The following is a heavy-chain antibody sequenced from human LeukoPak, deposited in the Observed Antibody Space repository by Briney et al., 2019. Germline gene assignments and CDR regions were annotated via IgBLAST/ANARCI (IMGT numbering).Heavy chain of an antibody. J-gene: IGHJ4*02. D-gene: IGHD5-12*01. V-gene: IGHV3-23*01. CDR2: IIGSSGST. Sequence: GGSLRLSCAASGFTFSNYAMNWVRQAPGKGLEWVSTIIGSSGSTFYADSVKGRFTISKDTSQNTLYLHMSSLRADDTPVYYCAKGGYDYVEVAYFDYWGQGTLVTVSS. CDR1: GFTFSNYA. CDR3: AKGGYDYVEVAYFDY.